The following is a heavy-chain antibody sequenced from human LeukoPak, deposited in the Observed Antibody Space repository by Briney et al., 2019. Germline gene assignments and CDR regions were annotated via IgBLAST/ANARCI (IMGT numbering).Heavy chain of an antibody. CDR1: GFTFSSYG. CDR2: ISYDGSNK. V-gene: IGHV3-30*18. Sequence: PGGSLRLSCAASGFTFSSYGMHWVRQAPGKGLEWVAVISYDGSNKYYADSVKGRFTISRDNSKNTLYLQMNSLRAEDTAVYYCAKDYYYDSSGLRGAFDIWGQGTMVTVSS. J-gene: IGHJ3*02. D-gene: IGHD3-22*01. CDR3: AKDYYYDSSGLRGAFDI.